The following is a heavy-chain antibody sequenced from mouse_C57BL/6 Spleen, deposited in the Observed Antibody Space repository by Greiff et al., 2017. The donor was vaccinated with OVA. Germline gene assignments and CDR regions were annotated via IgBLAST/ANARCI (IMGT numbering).Heavy chain of an antibody. CDR2: IDPKSGGT. V-gene: IGHV1-72*01. CDR1: GYTFTSYW. CDR3: ARSKELLGLLLPSWYFDV. J-gene: IGHJ1*03. D-gene: IGHD1-1*01. Sequence: QVQLKQPGAELVKPGASVKLSCKASGYTFTSYWMHWVKQRPGRGLEWIGRIDPKSGGTKYNEKFKSKATLTVDKPSSTAYMQPSSLTSEDSAVYDCARSKELLGLLLPSWYFDVWGTGTTVTVSS.